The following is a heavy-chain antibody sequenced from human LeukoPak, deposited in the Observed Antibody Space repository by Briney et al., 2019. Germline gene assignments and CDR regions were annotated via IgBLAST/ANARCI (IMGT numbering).Heavy chain of an antibody. V-gene: IGHV1-18*04. CDR1: RYTFTGYY. D-gene: IGHD2-21*01. Sequence: ASVKVSCKASRYTFTGYYMHWVRQAPGQGLEWMGWISAYNGNTNYAQKLQGRVTMTTDTSTSTAYMELRSLRSDDTAVYYCAREVKNWFDPWGQGTLVTVSS. J-gene: IGHJ5*02. CDR3: AREVKNWFDP. CDR2: ISAYNGNT.